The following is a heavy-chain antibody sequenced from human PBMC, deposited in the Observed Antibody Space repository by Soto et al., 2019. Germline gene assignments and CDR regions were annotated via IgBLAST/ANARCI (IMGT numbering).Heavy chain of an antibody. Sequence: ASVKVSFKASGYTFTSYGISWVRQAPGQGLELMGWISAYNGNTNYAQKLQGRVTSTTXXXXSXTXIXLRGLRSDDTALYYCARDIVVVVAATSMGVW. CDR3: ARDIVVVVAATSMGV. D-gene: IGHD2-15*01. CDR1: GYTFTSYG. J-gene: IGHJ6*01. CDR2: ISAYNGNT. V-gene: IGHV1-18*01.